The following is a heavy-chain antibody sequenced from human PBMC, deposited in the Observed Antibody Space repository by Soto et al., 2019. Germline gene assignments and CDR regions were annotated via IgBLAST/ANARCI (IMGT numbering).Heavy chain of an antibody. Sequence: EVQLLESGGGLVQPGGSLGLSCEASGFIFSNYAMTWVRQAAGKGLEWVSSISGPGGNTYYADSVQGRFTISRDNSKNTLFLQMHSLRADDTALYFCARDERIAVAGTDTWGQGILVTVTS. CDR1: GFIFSNYA. D-gene: IGHD6-19*01. V-gene: IGHV3-23*01. J-gene: IGHJ5*02. CDR3: ARDERIAVAGTDT. CDR2: ISGPGGNT.